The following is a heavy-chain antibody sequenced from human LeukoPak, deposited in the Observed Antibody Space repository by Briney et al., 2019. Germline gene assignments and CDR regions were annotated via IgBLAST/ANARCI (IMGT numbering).Heavy chain of an antibody. Sequence: SETLSLTCTVSGGSISSYYGSWIRQPAGKGLEWIGRIYTSGSTNYNPSLKSRVTMSVDTSKNQFSLKLSSVTAADTAVYYCARDRGYYYDSSGYYDWFDPWGQGTLVTVSS. CDR1: GGSISSYY. CDR2: IYTSGST. D-gene: IGHD3-22*01. V-gene: IGHV4-4*07. J-gene: IGHJ5*02. CDR3: ARDRGYYYDSSGYYDWFDP.